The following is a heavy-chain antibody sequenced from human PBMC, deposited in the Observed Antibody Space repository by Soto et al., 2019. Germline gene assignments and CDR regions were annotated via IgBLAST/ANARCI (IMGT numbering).Heavy chain of an antibody. D-gene: IGHD7-27*01. J-gene: IGHJ4*02. V-gene: IGHV3-30-3*01. CDR1: GFTFSSYA. CDR2: ISYDGSNK. Sequence: QVQLVESGGGVVQPGRSLRLSCAASGFTFSSYAMHWVRQAPGKGLEWVAVISYDGSNKYYADSVKGRFTISRDNSKNTLYLQMNRLRAEDTAVYYCARGGGRTGGYFDYWGQGTLVTVSS. CDR3: ARGGGRTGGYFDY.